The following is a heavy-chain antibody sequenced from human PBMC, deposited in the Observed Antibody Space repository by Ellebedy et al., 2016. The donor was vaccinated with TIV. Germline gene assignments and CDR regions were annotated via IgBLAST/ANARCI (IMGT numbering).Heavy chain of an antibody. CDR1: GYTFTSYG. D-gene: IGHD3-22*01. Sequence: ASVKVSCKASGYTFTSYGISWVRQAPGQGLEWMGWISAYNGNTNYAQKLQGRVTMTTDTSTSTAYMELRSLRSDDTAVYYCARDPGGYDSSGRLDYWGQGTLVTVSS. CDR3: ARDPGGYDSSGRLDY. J-gene: IGHJ4*02. CDR2: ISAYNGNT. V-gene: IGHV1-18*01.